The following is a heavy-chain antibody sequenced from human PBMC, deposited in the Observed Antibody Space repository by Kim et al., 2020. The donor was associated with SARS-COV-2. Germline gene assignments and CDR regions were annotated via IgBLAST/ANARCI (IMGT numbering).Heavy chain of an antibody. CDR3: AKKSVGSGYSYGLPLSFDY. CDR2: ISGSGGST. V-gene: IGHV3-23*01. D-gene: IGHD5-18*01. J-gene: IGHJ4*02. CDR1: GFTFSSYA. Sequence: GGSLRLSCAASGFTFSSYAMSWVRQAPGKGLEWVSAISGSGGSTYYADSVKGRLTIFRDKSTNTLFLQMNSLRAEDTAVYYCAKKSVGSGYSYGLPLSFDYWGQGTLVTVSS.